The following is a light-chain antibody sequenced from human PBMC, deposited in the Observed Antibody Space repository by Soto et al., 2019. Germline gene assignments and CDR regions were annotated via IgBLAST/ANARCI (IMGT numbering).Light chain of an antibody. CDR2: SAS. Sequence: DIQMTQSPSSVSASVGDRVTITCRASQAISTWLAWYQQKPGKAPKLLVYSASSLQTGVPSRFSGSGSGTDFPLTISSLQPEDCATYYCQQAYSFPITFGQGTRLEIK. V-gene: IGKV1-12*01. J-gene: IGKJ5*01. CDR3: QQAYSFPIT. CDR1: QAISTW.